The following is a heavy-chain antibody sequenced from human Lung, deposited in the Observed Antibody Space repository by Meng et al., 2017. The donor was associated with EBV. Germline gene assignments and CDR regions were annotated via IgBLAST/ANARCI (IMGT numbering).Heavy chain of an antibody. D-gene: IGHD1-26*01. J-gene: IGHJ4*01. V-gene: IGHV3-21*01. CDR3: ARDHRVGTNSFT. CDR1: GLTFSSYS. Sequence: EVQLVESGGGLVKPGGSLRLSCAASGLTFSSYSMNWVRQAPGKGLEWVSSISSGSSYIYYADSVKGRFTISRDNAKNSLYLQMNSLRVEDTAVYYCARDHRVGTNSFTGGHGPLVTVYS. CDR2: ISSGSSYI.